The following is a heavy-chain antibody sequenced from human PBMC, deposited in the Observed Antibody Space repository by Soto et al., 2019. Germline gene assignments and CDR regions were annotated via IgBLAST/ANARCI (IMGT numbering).Heavy chain of an antibody. CDR3: AKDRVVRGVIDY. Sequence: QVQLVESGGGVVQPGRSLRLSCAASGFTFSSYGMHWVRQAPGKGLEWVAVISYDGSNKYYADSVKGRFTISRDNSKNALYLQMNSLRAEDTAVYYCAKDRVVRGVIDYWGQGTLVTVS. D-gene: IGHD3-10*01. CDR1: GFTFSSYG. J-gene: IGHJ4*02. V-gene: IGHV3-30*18. CDR2: ISYDGSNK.